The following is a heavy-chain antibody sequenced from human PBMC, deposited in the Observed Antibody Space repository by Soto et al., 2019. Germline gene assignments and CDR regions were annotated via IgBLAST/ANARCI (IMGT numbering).Heavy chain of an antibody. D-gene: IGHD1-26*01. J-gene: IGHJ4*02. CDR3: AGGGAGSGPFTWELPDH. CDR1: GNTFTYRY. Sequence: QMQLVQSGAEVKKTGSTVTVSCKALGNTFTYRYLHWVRQAPGQALEWMGWITPFSGDAHYDQKVQARVTITRDRSIHTAFLRMSSLRSEDTAMYYCAGGGAGSGPFTWELPDHWGQGTLVTVSS. V-gene: IGHV1-45*02. CDR2: ITPFSGDA.